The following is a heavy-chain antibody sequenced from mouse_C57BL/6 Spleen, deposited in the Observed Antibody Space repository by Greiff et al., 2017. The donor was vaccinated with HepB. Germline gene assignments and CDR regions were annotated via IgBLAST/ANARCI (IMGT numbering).Heavy chain of an antibody. CDR2: IYPGSGNT. CDR1: GYSFTSYY. Sequence: QVQLQQSGPELVKPGASVKISCKASGYSFTSYYIHWVKQRPGQGLEWIGWIYPGSGNTKYNEKFKGKATLTADTSSSTAYMQLSSLTSEGSAVYYCARSLAGHYFDYWGQGTTLTVSS. CDR3: ARSLAGHYFDY. D-gene: IGHD1-1*01. V-gene: IGHV1-66*01. J-gene: IGHJ2*01.